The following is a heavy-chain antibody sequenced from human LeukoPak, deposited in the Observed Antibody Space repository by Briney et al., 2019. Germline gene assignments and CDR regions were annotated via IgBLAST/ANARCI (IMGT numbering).Heavy chain of an antibody. Sequence: PGGSLRLSCAASGFTFSSYWMSWVRQAPGKGLEWVAIIKQDGSDKYYVDSVKGRFTISRDNDKNSLYLQMNSLRAEDTAMHYCASATWSLHYWGQGTLVTVSS. D-gene: IGHD2-8*02. CDR2: IKQDGSDK. CDR1: GFTFSSYW. CDR3: ASATWSLHY. V-gene: IGHV3-7*01. J-gene: IGHJ4*02.